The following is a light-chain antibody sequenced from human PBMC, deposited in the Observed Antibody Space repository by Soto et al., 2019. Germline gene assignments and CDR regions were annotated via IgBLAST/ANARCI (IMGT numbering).Light chain of an antibody. Sequence: QSVLTQPASVSGSPGQSITISCTGTSSDVGSYDLVSWYQQHPGKAPKLMIYEAVKRPSGVSNRFSGSRSGNTASLTISGLQAEDEADYYCCSYVGSSTLVFGGGTKLTVL. J-gene: IGLJ3*02. CDR2: EAV. CDR1: SSDVGSYDL. CDR3: CSYVGSSTLV. V-gene: IGLV2-23*01.